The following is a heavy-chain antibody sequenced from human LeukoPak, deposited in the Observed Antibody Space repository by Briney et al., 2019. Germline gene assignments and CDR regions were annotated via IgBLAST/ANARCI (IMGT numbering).Heavy chain of an antibody. CDR1: GFTFSSYS. CDR2: ISSSSSYI. Sequence: PGGSLRLSCAASGFTFSSYSMNWVRQAPGKGLEWVSSISSSSSYIYYADSVKGRFTISRDNAKNSLYLQMNSLRAEDTALYYCAKDGDCSSTSCYPGSGGHAFDIWGQGKMVTVSS. J-gene: IGHJ3*02. D-gene: IGHD2-2*01. V-gene: IGHV3-21*04. CDR3: AKDGDCSSTSCYPGSGGHAFDI.